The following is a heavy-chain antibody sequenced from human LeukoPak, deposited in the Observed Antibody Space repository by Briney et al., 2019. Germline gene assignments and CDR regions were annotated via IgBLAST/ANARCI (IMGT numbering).Heavy chain of an antibody. Sequence: SETLSLTCTVSGGSISNYYWGWIRQSPGKGPEWIGWSYHRGSTSYNPSLKSRVAISVDTSKNQFSLKLSSVTAADTAVYYCATRGYGSYYYYYGMDVWGQGTTVTVSS. V-gene: IGHV4-59*01. CDR1: GGSISNYY. D-gene: IGHD1-1*01. CDR3: ATRGYGSYYYYYGMDV. J-gene: IGHJ6*02. CDR2: SYHRGST.